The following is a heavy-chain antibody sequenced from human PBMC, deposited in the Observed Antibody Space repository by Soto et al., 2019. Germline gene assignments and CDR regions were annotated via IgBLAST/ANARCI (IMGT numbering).Heavy chain of an antibody. J-gene: IGHJ5*02. D-gene: IGHD3-22*01. V-gene: IGHV5-51*01. CDR3: ARKDKSGYFNWFDP. CDR1: GYSFTSYW. Sequence: GESLKISCRTSGYSFTSYWIAWVRQMPGKGLEWMGIIFPSDSDTRYSPSFQGQVTISADRSTSTVFLQWASLKASDTAVYFCARKDKSGYFNWFDPWGQGTLVTVSS. CDR2: IFPSDSDT.